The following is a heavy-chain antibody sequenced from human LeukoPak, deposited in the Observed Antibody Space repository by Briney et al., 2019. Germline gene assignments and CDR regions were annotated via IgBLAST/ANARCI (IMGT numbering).Heavy chain of an antibody. CDR3: ARDAGNSGYGCDL. D-gene: IGHD5-12*01. CDR2: TSYDGSNK. V-gene: IGHV3-30*03. CDR1: GFTFSSFS. J-gene: IGHJ5*02. Sequence: GGSLRLSCAATGFTFSSFSMHWVRQAPGKGLEWVAVTSYDGSNKYYADSVKGRFTISRDNARNSLYLQMNNLRGEDTAIYYCARDAGNSGYGCDLWGQGTLVTVSS.